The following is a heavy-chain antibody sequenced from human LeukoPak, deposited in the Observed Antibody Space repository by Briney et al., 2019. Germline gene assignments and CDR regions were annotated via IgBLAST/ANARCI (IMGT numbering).Heavy chain of an antibody. Sequence: ASVKVSCKASGYTFTSYDINWVRQATGQGLGWMGWMNPNSGNTGYAQKFQGRVTMTRNTSISTAYMELSSLRSEDTAVYYCARGLSSIFGPFFDYYYGMDVWGQGTTVTVSS. CDR3: ARGLSSIFGPFFDYYYGMDV. CDR1: GYTFTSYD. D-gene: IGHD3-3*01. CDR2: MNPNSGNT. V-gene: IGHV1-8*01. J-gene: IGHJ6*02.